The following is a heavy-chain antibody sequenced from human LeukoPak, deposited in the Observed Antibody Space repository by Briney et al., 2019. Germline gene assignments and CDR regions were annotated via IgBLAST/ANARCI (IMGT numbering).Heavy chain of an antibody. J-gene: IGHJ4*02. CDR1: GFTFHQYA. D-gene: IGHD5-12*01. CDR2: ISWNSGSI. Sequence: GGSLRLSCAASGFTFHQYAIHWVRQVPGKGLEWVSGISWNSGSIGYADSVRGRFTISRVNAKNSVYLQMNSLRAEDTALYYCAKDKAPLYSGYDWDLDFWGQGTLVIVSS. CDR3: AKDKAPLYSGYDWDLDF. V-gene: IGHV3-9*01.